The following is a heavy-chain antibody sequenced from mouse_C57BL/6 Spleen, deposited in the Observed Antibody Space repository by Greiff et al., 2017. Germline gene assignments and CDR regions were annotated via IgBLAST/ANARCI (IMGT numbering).Heavy chain of an antibody. CDR2: IHPSDSDT. CDR3: AMEALSSHWYFDV. Sequence: QVQLQQPGAELVKPGASVKVSCKASGYTFTSYWMHWVKQRPGQGLEWIGRIHPSDSDTNYNQKFKGKATLTVDKSSSTAYMQLSILTSEDSAVYYCAMEALSSHWYFDVWGTGTTVTVSS. V-gene: IGHV1-74*01. J-gene: IGHJ1*03. CDR1: GYTFTSYW.